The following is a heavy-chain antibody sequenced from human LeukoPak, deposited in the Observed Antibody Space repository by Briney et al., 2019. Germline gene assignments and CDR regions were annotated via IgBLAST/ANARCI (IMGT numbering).Heavy chain of an antibody. CDR1: GGSISSYY. CDR3: ARDQATRATDAFDI. Sequence: SETLSLTCTVSGGSISSYYWSWIRQPAGRGLEWIGRIYTSGCTNYNPSLKSRVTMSVDTSKNQFSLKLSSVTAADTAVYYCARDQATRATDAFDIWGQGTMVTVSS. D-gene: IGHD1-26*01. CDR2: IYTSGCT. J-gene: IGHJ3*02. V-gene: IGHV4-4*07.